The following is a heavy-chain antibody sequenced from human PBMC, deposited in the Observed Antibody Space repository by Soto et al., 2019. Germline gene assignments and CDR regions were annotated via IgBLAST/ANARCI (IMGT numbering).Heavy chain of an antibody. J-gene: IGHJ6*02. CDR3: ARGDEGYFSYGMDV. Sequence: GGSLRLSCVVSGFTFSSYDMHWVRQVPGKGLEWISTIGAAGDTYYSASVKGRFTISRGNGRNSLYLQMNSLRAGDTAVYYCARGDEGYFSYGMDVWGQGTTVTVSS. V-gene: IGHV3-13*01. CDR2: IGAAGDT. CDR1: GFTFSSYD.